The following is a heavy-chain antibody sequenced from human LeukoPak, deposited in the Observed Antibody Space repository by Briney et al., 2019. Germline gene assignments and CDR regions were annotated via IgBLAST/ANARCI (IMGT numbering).Heavy chain of an antibody. Sequence: SVKVSCKASGGTFSSYAISWVRQAPGQGLEWMGRIIPILGIANYAQKFQGRVTITADKSTSTAYMELSSLRSEDTAVYYCARPRGYSYGWGTNWFDPWGQGTLVTVSS. J-gene: IGHJ5*02. V-gene: IGHV1-69*04. CDR2: IIPILGIA. CDR3: ARPRGYSYGWGTNWFDP. D-gene: IGHD5-18*01. CDR1: GGTFSSYA.